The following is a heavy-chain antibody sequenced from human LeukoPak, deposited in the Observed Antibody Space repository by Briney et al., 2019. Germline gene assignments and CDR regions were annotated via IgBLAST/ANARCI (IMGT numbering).Heavy chain of an antibody. J-gene: IGHJ4*02. V-gene: IGHV5-51*01. D-gene: IGHD5-18*01. CDR2: IYPGDSDT. Sequence: GESLKISCKGSGYSFTSYWIGWVRQMPGKGLEWMGIIYPGDSDTRYSPSFQGQVTISADKSTSTAYLQWSSLKASDTAMYYCARHRTRGYSYVDIGAWWGQGTLVTVSS. CDR1: GYSFTSYW. CDR3: ARHRTRGYSYVDIGAW.